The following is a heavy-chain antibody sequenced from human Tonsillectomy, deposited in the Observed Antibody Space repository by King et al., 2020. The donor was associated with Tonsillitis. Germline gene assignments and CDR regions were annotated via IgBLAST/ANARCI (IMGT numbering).Heavy chain of an antibody. Sequence: QLQESGPGLVKPSQTLSLTCTVSGGSISSGDYHWSWTRQPPGKGLEWIGYIYSSGNTHFNPSLRSRVAISADTSKNQFSLKLTSVTAADTAVYYCARLLDYYGSGTYSDYWGQGTLVTVSS. CDR1: GGSISSGDYH. V-gene: IGHV4-30-4*08. D-gene: IGHD3-10*01. CDR2: IYSSGNT. CDR3: ARLLDYYGSGTYSDY. J-gene: IGHJ4*02.